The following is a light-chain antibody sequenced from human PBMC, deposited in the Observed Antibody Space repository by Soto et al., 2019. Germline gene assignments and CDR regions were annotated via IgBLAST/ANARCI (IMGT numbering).Light chain of an antibody. CDR1: SSDVGGYNY. Sequence: QSALTQPPSASGSPGQSVTISCTGTSSDVGGYNYVSWYQQYPGKAPKLMIYEVLKRPSGVPDRFSGSKSGNTASLTVSGLQAADEADYFCKSYAGSNTYVFGSGTKLTVL. CDR3: KSYAGSNTYV. J-gene: IGLJ1*01. CDR2: EVL. V-gene: IGLV2-8*01.